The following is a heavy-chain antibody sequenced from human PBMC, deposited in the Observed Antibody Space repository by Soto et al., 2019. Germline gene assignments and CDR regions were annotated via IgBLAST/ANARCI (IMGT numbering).Heavy chain of an antibody. CDR3: VREQPPIAVAGTFFYYYGMDV. J-gene: IGHJ6*02. CDR1: GGTFSSYA. CDR2: IIPIFGTA. V-gene: IGHV1-69*01. D-gene: IGHD6-19*01. Sequence: QVQLVQSGAEVKKPGSSVKVSCKASGGTFSSYAISWVRQAPGQGLEWMGGIIPIFGTANYAQKFQGRVTITADESTSTAYMELSSLRSEDTAVYYCVREQPPIAVAGTFFYYYGMDVWGQGTTVTVSS.